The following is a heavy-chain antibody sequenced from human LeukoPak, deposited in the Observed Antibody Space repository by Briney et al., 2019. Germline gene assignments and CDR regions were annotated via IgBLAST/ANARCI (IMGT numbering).Heavy chain of an antibody. V-gene: IGHV4-59*01. CDR2: IYYSGST. CDR1: GGSISSYY. Sequence: PSETLSLTCTVSGGSISSYYWSWIRQPPGKGLEWLGYIYYSGSTNYNPSLKSRVTISVDTSKNQFSLKLSSVTAADTAVYYCARVRFLPPTAIDPWGQGTLVTVSS. D-gene: IGHD3-3*01. CDR3: ARVRFLPPTAIDP. J-gene: IGHJ5*02.